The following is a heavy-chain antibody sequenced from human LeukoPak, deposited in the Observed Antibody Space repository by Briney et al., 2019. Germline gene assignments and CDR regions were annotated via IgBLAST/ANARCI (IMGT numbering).Heavy chain of an antibody. V-gene: IGHV1-18*01. Sequence: ASVKVSCKASGYTFTSYGISWVRQAPGQGLEWMGWNSAYNGNTNYAQKLQGRVTMTTDTSTSTAYMELRSLRSDDTAVYYCARAYYYDSSGYPDFDYWGQGTLVTVSS. CDR3: ARAYYYDSSGYPDFDY. CDR2: NSAYNGNT. CDR1: GYTFTSYG. J-gene: IGHJ4*02. D-gene: IGHD3-22*01.